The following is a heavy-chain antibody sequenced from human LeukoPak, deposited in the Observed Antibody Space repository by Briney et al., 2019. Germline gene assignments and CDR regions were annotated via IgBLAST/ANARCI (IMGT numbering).Heavy chain of an antibody. D-gene: IGHD3-10*01. J-gene: IGHJ4*02. CDR3: ARRYGSGSYYRFDY. V-gene: IGHV5-51*01. CDR1: GYSFATYW. Sequence: GESLKISCRGSGYSFATYWIGWVRQMPGKGLEWMGIIYPADPDTIYSPSFQGQVTISADKSISTAYLQWSSLKASDTALYYCARRYGSGSYYRFDYWGQGTLVTVSS. CDR2: IYPADPDT.